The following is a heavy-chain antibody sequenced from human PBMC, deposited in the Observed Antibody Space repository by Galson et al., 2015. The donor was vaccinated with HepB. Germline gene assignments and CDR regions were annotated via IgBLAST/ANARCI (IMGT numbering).Heavy chain of an antibody. CDR2: ISYDGSNK. CDR1: GFTFSRYA. CDR3: ARDPPHDYGDSFDY. Sequence: SLRLSCAASGFTFSRYAMHWVRQAPGKGLEWVAVISYDGSNKYYADSVKGRFTISRDNSKNTLYLQMNSLRAEDTAVYYCARDPPHDYGDSFDYWGQGTLVTVSS. D-gene: IGHD4-17*01. J-gene: IGHJ4*02. V-gene: IGHV3-30-3*01.